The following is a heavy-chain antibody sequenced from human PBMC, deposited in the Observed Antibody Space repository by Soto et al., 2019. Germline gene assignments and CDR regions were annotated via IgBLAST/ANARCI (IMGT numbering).Heavy chain of an antibody. CDR3: ARRREGDAFDI. V-gene: IGHV1-69*06. Sequence: SVKVSCKASGGTFSSYAVSWVRQAPGQGLEWMGGIIPIFGTANYAQKFQGRVTITADKSTSTAYMELSSLRSEDTAVYYCARRREGDAFDIWGQGTMVTVSS. J-gene: IGHJ3*02. CDR2: IIPIFGTA. CDR1: GGTFSSYA.